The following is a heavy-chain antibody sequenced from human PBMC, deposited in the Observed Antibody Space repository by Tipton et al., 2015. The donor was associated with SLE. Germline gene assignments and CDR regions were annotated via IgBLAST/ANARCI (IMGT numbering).Heavy chain of an antibody. CDR3: ARVRVDTAMGVFDF. J-gene: IGHJ4*02. CDR2: ISTYNGNT. V-gene: IGHV1-18*04. Sequence: QSGAEVKKPGASVKVSCRASGYTFSGYYMHWVRQAPGQGLAWMGWISTYNGNTNYAQKLQGRVTMTSDTSTSTAYMELRSLRSDDTAIYYCARVRVDTAMGVFDFWGQGTLVTVSS. CDR1: GYTFSGYY. D-gene: IGHD5-18*01.